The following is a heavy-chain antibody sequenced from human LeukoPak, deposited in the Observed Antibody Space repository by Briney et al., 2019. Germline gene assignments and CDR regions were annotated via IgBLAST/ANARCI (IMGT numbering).Heavy chain of an antibody. CDR1: GYTFTSYY. D-gene: IGHD6-6*01. Sequence: GASVKVSCKASGYTFTSYYMHWVRQAPGQGLEWMGIFNPSGGSTSYAQKFQGRVTMTRDTSTSTVYMELSSLRSEDTAVYYCARGDPTRPLPHYYMDVWGKGTTVTVSS. J-gene: IGHJ6*03. CDR3: ARGDPTRPLPHYYMDV. V-gene: IGHV1-46*01. CDR2: FNPSGGST.